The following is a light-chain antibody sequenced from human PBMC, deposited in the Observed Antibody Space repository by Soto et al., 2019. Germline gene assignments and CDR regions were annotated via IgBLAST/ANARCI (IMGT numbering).Light chain of an antibody. J-gene: IGLJ1*01. CDR1: SSSIGAGYD. CDR3: QSYDSRLTAYV. CDR2: GNN. Sequence: QSVLTQPPSVSGAPGQRVTISCTGSSSSIGAGYDVHWYHQLPGAAPKLLVSGNNNRPSGVPDRFSASKSGTSASLAITGLQTEDEDQYYCQSYDSRLTAYVFGTGTKLTVL. V-gene: IGLV1-40*01.